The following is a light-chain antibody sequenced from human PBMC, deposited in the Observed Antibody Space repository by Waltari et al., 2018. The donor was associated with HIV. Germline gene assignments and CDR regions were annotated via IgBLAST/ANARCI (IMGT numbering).Light chain of an antibody. Sequence: QSALTQPRSVSGSPGQSVTISCPGTSTDVGGYNYVSWYQQHPGKVPKLLIYDVSKRPSGVPDRFSGSKSGNTASLTISGLQAEDEADYYCCSYAGSYTWVFGGGTKLTVL. CDR2: DVS. J-gene: IGLJ3*02. CDR3: CSYAGSYTWV. V-gene: IGLV2-11*01. CDR1: STDVGGYNY.